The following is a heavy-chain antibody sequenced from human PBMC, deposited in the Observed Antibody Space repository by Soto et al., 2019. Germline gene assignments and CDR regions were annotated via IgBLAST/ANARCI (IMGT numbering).Heavy chain of an antibody. CDR1: GGTFSSYA. V-gene: IGHV1-69*12. Sequence: QVQLVQSGAEVKKPGSSVKVSCKASGGTFSSYAISWVRQAPGQGLEWMGGIIPIFGTANYAQKFQGRVTIPADESTSTAYMELSSLRYEDTAVYYCARGGGIVLVPAAIGWFDPWGQGTLVTVSS. J-gene: IGHJ5*02. CDR2: IIPIFGTA. D-gene: IGHD2-2*01. CDR3: ARGGGIVLVPAAIGWFDP.